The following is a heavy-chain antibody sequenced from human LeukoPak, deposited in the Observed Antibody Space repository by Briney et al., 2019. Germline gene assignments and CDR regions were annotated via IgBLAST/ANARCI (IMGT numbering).Heavy chain of an antibody. J-gene: IGHJ4*02. D-gene: IGHD3-10*01. CDR1: GFTLSSYS. CDR2: SRNKPNSYTT. CDR3: ARGRNSFDY. Sequence: GGSLRLSCAASGFTLSSYSMNWVRQAPGKGLEWVGRSRNKPNSYTTEYAASVKGRFTVSRDESNNLLYLQMSSLKTEDTAVYYCARGRNSFDYWGQGILVTVSS. V-gene: IGHV3-72*01.